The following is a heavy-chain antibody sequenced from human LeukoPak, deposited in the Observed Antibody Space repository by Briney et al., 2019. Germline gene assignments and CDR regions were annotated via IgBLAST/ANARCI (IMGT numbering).Heavy chain of an antibody. J-gene: IGHJ4*02. Sequence: GGSLRLSCAASGFTVSNNYMTWVRQAPGKGLEWVSIIFAGVGTYYADSVRGRFTISRDNSKNTLYLQMNSLEAEDAAVYYCGRGDRGTGQHFDYWGQGTLVTVS. D-gene: IGHD1-1*01. CDR1: GFTVSNNY. CDR2: IFAGVGT. V-gene: IGHV3-53*01. CDR3: GRGDRGTGQHFDY.